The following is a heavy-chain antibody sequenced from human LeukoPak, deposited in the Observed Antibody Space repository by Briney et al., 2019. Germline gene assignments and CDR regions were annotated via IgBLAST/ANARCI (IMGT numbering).Heavy chain of an antibody. CDR3: AKTGYSGSAYGTWYFDY. Sequence: GGSLRLSCATSGFTFSSNGLHWVRQAPGKGLEWVAFIRYDGSNEYYADSVKGRFTISRDNSKNTLYLQMNGLRTEDTAVYYCAKTGYSGSAYGTWYFDYWGQGTLVSVSS. D-gene: IGHD5-12*01. CDR2: IRYDGSNE. J-gene: IGHJ4*02. V-gene: IGHV3-30*02. CDR1: GFTFSSNG.